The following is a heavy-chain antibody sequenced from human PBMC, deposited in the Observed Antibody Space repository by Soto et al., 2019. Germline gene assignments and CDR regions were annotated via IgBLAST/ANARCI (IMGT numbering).Heavy chain of an antibody. J-gene: IGHJ6*02. CDR3: ARGESIAARPTPTRPYYGMDV. V-gene: IGHV1-69*13. CDR2: IIPIFGTA. Sequence: RASVKVSCKASGGTFSSYAISWVRQAPGQGLEWMGGIIPIFGTANYAQKFQGRVTITADESTSTAYMELSSLRSEDTAVYYCARGESIAARPTPTRPYYGMDVWGQGTTVTVSS. D-gene: IGHD6-6*01. CDR1: GGTFSSYA.